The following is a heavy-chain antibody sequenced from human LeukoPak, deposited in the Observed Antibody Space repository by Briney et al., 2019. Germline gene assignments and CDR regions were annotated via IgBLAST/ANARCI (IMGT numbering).Heavy chain of an antibody. CDR3: ARDQTAGNLDY. V-gene: IGHV3-20*04. CDR1: GFTFDDYG. Sequence: GGSLRLSCAASGFTFDDYGMSWVRHAPGKGLEWVSGINWNGGSTGYADSVKGRFTISRDNAKNSLYLQMNSLRAEDTALYYCARDQTAGNLDYWGQGTLVTVSS. J-gene: IGHJ4*02. CDR2: INWNGGST. D-gene: IGHD4-23*01.